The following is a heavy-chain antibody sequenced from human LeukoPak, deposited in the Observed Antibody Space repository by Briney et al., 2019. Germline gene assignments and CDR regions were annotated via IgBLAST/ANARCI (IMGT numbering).Heavy chain of an antibody. CDR2: IYYSGST. D-gene: IGHD3-22*01. Sequence: SETLSLTCTVSGGSISSSSYYWGWIRQPPGKGLEWIGSIYYSGSTYYNPSLKSRVTISVDTSKNQFSLKLSSVTAADTAVYYCARPYDSSGYRPGAIDIWGQGTMVTVSS. J-gene: IGHJ3*02. CDR3: ARPYDSSGYRPGAIDI. CDR1: GGSISSSSYY. V-gene: IGHV4-39*01.